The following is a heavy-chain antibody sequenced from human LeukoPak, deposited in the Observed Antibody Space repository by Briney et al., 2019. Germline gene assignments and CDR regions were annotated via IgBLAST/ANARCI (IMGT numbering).Heavy chain of an antibody. CDR3: AKDFVFVRAVAGNY. V-gene: IGHV3-30*02. J-gene: IGHJ4*02. CDR1: GLTFSSYA. Sequence: PGGSLRLSCAASGLTFSSYAMSWVRQAPGKGLEWVAFIRYDGSNKYYADSVKGRFTISRDNSKNTLYLQMNSLRAEDTAVYYCAKDFVFVRAVAGNYWGQGTLVTVSS. D-gene: IGHD6-19*01. CDR2: IRYDGSNK.